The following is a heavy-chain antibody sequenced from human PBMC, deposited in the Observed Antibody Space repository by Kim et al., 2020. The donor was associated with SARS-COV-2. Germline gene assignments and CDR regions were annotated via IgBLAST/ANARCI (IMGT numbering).Heavy chain of an antibody. D-gene: IGHD3-16*02. CDR3: ARGGFGELSDGMDV. Sequence: GGSLRLSCAASGFTFDDYTMHWVRQAPGKGLEWVSLIRWDGGSTYYADSVKGRFTISRDNSKNSLYLQMNSLRTDDTALYYCARGGFGELSDGMDVWCQGTTVTVSS. CDR2: IRWDGGST. CDR1: GFTFDDYT. V-gene: IGHV3-43*01. J-gene: IGHJ6*02.